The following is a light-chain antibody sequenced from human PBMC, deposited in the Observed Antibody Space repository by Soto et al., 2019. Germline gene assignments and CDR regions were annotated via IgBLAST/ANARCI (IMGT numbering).Light chain of an antibody. CDR2: GAS. CDR1: QSVSTNY. Sequence: EIVLTQSPGTLSLSPGERATLSCRASQSVSTNYLAWYQQKPGLAPRLLIYGASSRATGIPDRFSGSGSGTDFTLTINRLEPEDFAVYYCQQYDSSPAFGEGTKVEIK. CDR3: QQYDSSPA. J-gene: IGKJ4*01. V-gene: IGKV3-20*01.